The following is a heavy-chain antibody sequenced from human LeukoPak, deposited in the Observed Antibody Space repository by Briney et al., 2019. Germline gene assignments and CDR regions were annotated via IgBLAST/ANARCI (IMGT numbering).Heavy chain of an antibody. D-gene: IGHD3-10*01. Sequence: GGSLRLSCAASGFTVGSNYMNWVRQAPGKGFEWVSSIYSGGSTDYADSVKGRFTISRDSSKNTVDLQMNSLRSDDTAVYYCAGNNSASGTFPVYWGQGTLVTVPS. CDR1: GFTVGSNY. CDR2: IYSGGST. CDR3: AGNNSASGTFPVY. V-gene: IGHV3-66*02. J-gene: IGHJ4*02.